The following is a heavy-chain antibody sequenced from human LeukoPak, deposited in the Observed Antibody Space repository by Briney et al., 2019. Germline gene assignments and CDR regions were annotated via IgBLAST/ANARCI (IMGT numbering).Heavy chain of an antibody. CDR2: INHSGST. J-gene: IGHJ4*02. D-gene: IGHD3-10*01. Sequence: SETLSLTCAVYGGSFSGYYWSWIRQPPGKGLEWIGEINHSGSTYYNPSLKSRVTISVDTSKNQFSLKLSSVTAADTAVYYCARHRYYYGSGSESYFDYWGQGTLVTVSS. CDR3: ARHRYYYGSGSESYFDY. V-gene: IGHV4-34*01. CDR1: GGSFSGYY.